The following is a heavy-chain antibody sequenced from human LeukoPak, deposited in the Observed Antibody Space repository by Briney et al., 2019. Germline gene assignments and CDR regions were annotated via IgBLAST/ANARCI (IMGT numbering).Heavy chain of an antibody. CDR2: ISWNSGGI. V-gene: IGHV3-9*01. CDR3: AKEGAGHDGRFDY. D-gene: IGHD1-26*01. J-gene: IGHJ4*02. Sequence: PGRSLRLSCVASGFTFDDYAMHWVRQAPGKGLEWVSGISWNSGGIGYADSVKGRFTISRDNAKNSLYLQMNSLRAEDTAFYCAKEGAGHDGRFDYWGQGTLVTVSS. CDR1: GFTFDDYA.